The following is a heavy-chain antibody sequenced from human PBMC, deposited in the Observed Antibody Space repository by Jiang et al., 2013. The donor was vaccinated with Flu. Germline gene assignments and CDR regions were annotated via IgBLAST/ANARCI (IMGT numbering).Heavy chain of an antibody. CDR3: AEGQQLVGWFDP. CDR1: GGSISSSSYY. Sequence: GSGLVKPSETLSLTCTVSGGSISSSSYYWGWIRQPPGKGLEWIGSIYYSGSTYYNPSLKSRVTISVDTSKNQFSLKLSSVTAADTAVYYCAEGQQLVGWFDPWGQGTPGHRLL. J-gene: IGHJ5*02. V-gene: IGHV4-39*07. CDR2: IYYSGST. D-gene: IGHD6-13*01.